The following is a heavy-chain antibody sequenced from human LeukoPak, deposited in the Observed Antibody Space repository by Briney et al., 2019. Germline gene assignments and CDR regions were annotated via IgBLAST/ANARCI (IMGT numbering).Heavy chain of an antibody. J-gene: IGHJ6*02. D-gene: IGHD6-13*01. CDR2: ISYSGST. Sequence: PSETLSLSCTVSGGSISSYYWSWIRQPPGKGLEWIGYISYSGSTNYYPSLKSRVTISVDTSKNQFSLKLSSVTAADTAVYYCASSIAAAGTYYYYYGMDVWGQGTTVTVSS. CDR3: ASSIAAAGTYYYYYGMDV. CDR1: GGSISSYY. V-gene: IGHV4-59*01.